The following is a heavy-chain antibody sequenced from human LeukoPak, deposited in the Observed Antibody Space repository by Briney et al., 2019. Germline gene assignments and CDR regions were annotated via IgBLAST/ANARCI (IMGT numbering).Heavy chain of an antibody. CDR2: IIPIFGTA. J-gene: IGHJ4*02. Sequence: SVKVSCKASGGTFSSYAISWVRQAPGQGLEWMGGIIPIFGTANYAQKFQGRVTITADKSTSTAYMELSSLRSEDTAVYYCARAGDSSGHYYTGWYYFDYWGQGTLVTVSS. CDR3: ARAGDSSGHYYTGWYYFDY. CDR1: GGTFSSYA. D-gene: IGHD3-22*01. V-gene: IGHV1-69*06.